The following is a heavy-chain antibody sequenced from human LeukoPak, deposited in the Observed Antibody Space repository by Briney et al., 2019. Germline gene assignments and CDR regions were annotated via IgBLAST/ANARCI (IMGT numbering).Heavy chain of an antibody. D-gene: IGHD2-15*01. CDR1: GGSVSSVGYY. CDR3: VRVAYIYCQGGPCPTYVDS. CDR2: IYSSGNA. J-gene: IGHJ4*02. Sequence: PSETLSLTCTVSGGSVSSVGYYWSWIRQSAGKGLEWIGRIYSSGNADYNPSLTSRLTISVDTSKNQFSLRLTSVTAADTAVYYCVRVAYIYCQGGPCPTYVDSWGQGTLVTVSS. V-gene: IGHV4-61*02.